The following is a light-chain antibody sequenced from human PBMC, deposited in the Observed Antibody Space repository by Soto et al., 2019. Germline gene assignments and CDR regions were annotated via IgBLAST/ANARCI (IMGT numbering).Light chain of an antibody. V-gene: IGKV3-15*01. Sequence: EIVMTQSPATLSVSPGERATLSCRASQTISNNLAWYQQKPGQGPRLVIYGASTRAAGVPARFSGSGSGTEFTLTISSLQSGDFAVYYCQHYNNRPLTFGGGTKVEIK. CDR2: GAS. J-gene: IGKJ4*01. CDR3: QHYNNRPLT. CDR1: QTISNN.